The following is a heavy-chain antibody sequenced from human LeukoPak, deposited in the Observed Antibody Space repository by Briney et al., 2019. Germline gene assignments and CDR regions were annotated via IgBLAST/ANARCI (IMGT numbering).Heavy chain of an antibody. CDR1: GGSISSYY. Sequence: SETLSLTCTVSGGSISSYYWSWIRQPPGKGLEWIGYIYYSGSTNYNPSLKSRVTISVDTSKNQFSLKPSSVTAADTAVYYCARSRYSSGWYVYWGQGTLVTVSS. CDR2: IYYSGST. CDR3: ARSRYSSGWYVY. D-gene: IGHD6-19*01. V-gene: IGHV4-59*01. J-gene: IGHJ4*02.